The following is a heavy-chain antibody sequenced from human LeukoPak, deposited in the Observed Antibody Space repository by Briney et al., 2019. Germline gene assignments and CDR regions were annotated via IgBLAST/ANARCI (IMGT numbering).Heavy chain of an antibody. D-gene: IGHD5-24*01. V-gene: IGHV3-21*01. CDR3: ARTREMATIRDAFDI. CDR1: GFTFSSYE. J-gene: IGHJ3*02. Sequence: GGSLRLSCAASGFTFSSYEMNWVRQAPGKGLEWVSSISSSSSYIYYADSVKGRFTISRDNAKNSLYLQMNSLRAEDTAVYYCARTREMATIRDAFDIWGQGTMVTVSS. CDR2: ISSSSSYI.